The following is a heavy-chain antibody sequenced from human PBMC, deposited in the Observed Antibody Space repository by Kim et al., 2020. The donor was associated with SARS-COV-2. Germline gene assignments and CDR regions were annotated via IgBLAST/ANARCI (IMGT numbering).Heavy chain of an antibody. CDR3: ARGEGDYGGNHFDY. V-gene: IGHV1-69*13. CDR2: IIPIFGTA. J-gene: IGHJ4*02. Sequence: SVKVSCKASGGTFSSYAISWVRQAPGQGLEWMGGIIPIFGTANYAQKFQGRVTITADESTSTAYMELSSLRSEDTAVYYCARGEGDYGGNHFDYWGQGTLVTVSS. D-gene: IGHD4-17*01. CDR1: GGTFSSYA.